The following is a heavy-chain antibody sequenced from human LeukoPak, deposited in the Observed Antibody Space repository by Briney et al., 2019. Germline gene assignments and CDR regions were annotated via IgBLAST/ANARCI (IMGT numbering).Heavy chain of an antibody. CDR2: INPNSGGT. CDR1: GYTFTGYY. V-gene: IGHV1-2*02. Sequence: ASVKVSCKASGYTFTGYYMHWVRQAPGQGLEWMGWINPNSGGTNYAQKFQGRVTMTRDTSISTAYMELSRLRSDDTAVYYCARARYNWNSHFDYWGQGTLVTVSS. J-gene: IGHJ4*02. CDR3: ARARYNWNSHFDY. D-gene: IGHD1-1*01.